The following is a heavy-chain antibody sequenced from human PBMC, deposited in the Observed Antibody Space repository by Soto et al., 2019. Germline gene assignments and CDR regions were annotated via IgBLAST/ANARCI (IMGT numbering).Heavy chain of an antibody. J-gene: IGHJ4*02. D-gene: IGHD6-19*01. CDR3: ARVLSIAVAGTGY. Sequence: GASVKVSCKASGYTFTSYDINWVRQATGQGLEWMGWINPNSGNTGYAQKFQGRVTMTRNTSISTAYMELSSLRSEDTAVYYCARVLSIAVAGTGYWGQGTLVTVSS. V-gene: IGHV1-8*01. CDR1: GYTFTSYD. CDR2: INPNSGNT.